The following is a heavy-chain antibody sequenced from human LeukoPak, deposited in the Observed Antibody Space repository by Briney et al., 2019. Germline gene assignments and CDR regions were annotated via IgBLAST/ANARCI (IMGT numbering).Heavy chain of an antibody. CDR1: GGSFSGYY. CDR3: ARGDGTTALGFDY. V-gene: IGHV4-34*01. CDR2: INHSGST. J-gene: IGHJ4*02. D-gene: IGHD1-1*01. Sequence: KPSETLSLTCAVYGGSFSGYYWSWIRQPPGEGLEWIGEINHSGSTNYNPSLKSRVTISVDTSKNQFSLKLSSVIAADTAVYYCARGDGTTALGFDYWGQGTLVTVSS.